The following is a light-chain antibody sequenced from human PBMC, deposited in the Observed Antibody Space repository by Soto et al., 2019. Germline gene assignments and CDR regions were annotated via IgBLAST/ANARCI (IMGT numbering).Light chain of an antibody. CDR1: QSISSW. Sequence: DIQMTQSPSTLSASVGDRVTITCRASQSISSWLAWYQQKPGKAPKLLIYDASSLESGVPSRISGSGSGTEFNLTISSLQPDDFATYYCLQFNTFTWTVGQGTQLEIK. V-gene: IGKV1-5*01. J-gene: IGKJ1*01. CDR3: LQFNTFTWT. CDR2: DAS.